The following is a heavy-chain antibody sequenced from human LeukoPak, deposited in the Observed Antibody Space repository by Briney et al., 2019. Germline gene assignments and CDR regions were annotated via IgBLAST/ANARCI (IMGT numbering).Heavy chain of an antibody. J-gene: IGHJ4*02. V-gene: IGHV4-34*01. Sequence: SETLSLTCAVYGGSFSGYYWSWIRQPPGKGLEWIGEINHSGSTNYNPSLKSRVTISVDTSKNQFSLKLSSVTAADTAVYYCARHTLRPPTIKKDTNWNRRPYFDYWGQGTLVTVSS. CDR1: GGSFSGYY. CDR3: ARHTLRPPTIKKDTNWNRRPYFDY. CDR2: INHSGST. D-gene: IGHD1-1*01.